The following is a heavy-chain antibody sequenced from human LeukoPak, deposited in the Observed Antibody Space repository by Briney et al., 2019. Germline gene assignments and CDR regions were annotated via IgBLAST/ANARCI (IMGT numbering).Heavy chain of an antibody. V-gene: IGHV5-51*01. CDR1: VYSFTNYW. J-gene: IGHJ4*02. Sequence: GKPLQFSCKASVYSFTNYWIGWVRHMHGKGLEWVAIIYPGDSDTRYSPSFQGQVTISADKSISTAYLQWSSLKASHTARYYCARRRSGSYLDYWGEGTVVSVSS. D-gene: IGHD3-10*01. CDR3: ARRRSGSYLDY. CDR2: IYPGDSDT.